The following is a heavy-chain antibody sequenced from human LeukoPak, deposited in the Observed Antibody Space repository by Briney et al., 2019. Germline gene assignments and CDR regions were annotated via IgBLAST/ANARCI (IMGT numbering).Heavy chain of an antibody. V-gene: IGHV3-23*01. D-gene: IGHD6-13*01. J-gene: IGHJ4*02. Sequence: PGGSLRLSCVAPGFTFSIYAMSWVRQAPGKGLEWVSGISGSGGSTHYADSVQGRFTVSRDNSKNTLYLQMINLRAEDTAVYYCAKRPGYSSSWFYFDYWGQGTLVTVSS. CDR2: ISGSGGST. CDR3: AKRPGYSSSWFYFDY. CDR1: GFTFSIYA.